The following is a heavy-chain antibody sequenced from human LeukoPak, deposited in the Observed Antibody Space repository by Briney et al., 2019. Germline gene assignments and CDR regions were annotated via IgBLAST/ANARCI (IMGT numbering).Heavy chain of an antibody. CDR2: IYYSGST. J-gene: IGHJ4*02. CDR1: GGSISSSSYY. Sequence: SETLSLTCTVSGGSISSSSYYWGWIRQPPGKGLEWIGSIYYSGSTYYSPSLKSRVTISVDTSKNQFSLKLSSVTAADTAVYFCARTRPSSGSYLLFDYWGPGTLVTVSS. CDR3: ARTRPSSGSYLLFDY. D-gene: IGHD1-26*01. V-gene: IGHV4-39*01.